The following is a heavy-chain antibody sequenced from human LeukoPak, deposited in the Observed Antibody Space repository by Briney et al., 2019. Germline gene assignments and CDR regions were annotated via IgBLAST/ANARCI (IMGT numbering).Heavy chain of an antibody. J-gene: IGHJ4*02. CDR3: ARANGDYFLDY. CDR1: GFTFSSYS. D-gene: IGHD4-17*01. Sequence: GGSLRLSCAASGFTFSSYSMNWVRRAPGKGLEWVSSISSSSSYSSYADSVKGRFTISRDNAKNSLYLQMNSLRAEDTAVYYCARANGDYFLDYWGQGTLVTVSS. CDR2: ISSSSSYS. V-gene: IGHV3-21*01.